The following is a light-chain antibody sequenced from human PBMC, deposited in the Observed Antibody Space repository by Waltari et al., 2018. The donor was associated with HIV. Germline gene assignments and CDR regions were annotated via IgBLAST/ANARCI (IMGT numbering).Light chain of an antibody. CDR1: SSNIGSNY. V-gene: IGLV1-47*01. CDR2: RNN. J-gene: IGLJ3*02. Sequence: QSVLTQPPSASGTPGQRVTISCSGSSSNIGSNYVYWYQHPPGTAPKLLISRNNQRPSGVPGRCSSSKSGTSASLAISGLRSEDEADYYCAAWDDSLSVGVFGGGTKLTVL. CDR3: AAWDDSLSVGV.